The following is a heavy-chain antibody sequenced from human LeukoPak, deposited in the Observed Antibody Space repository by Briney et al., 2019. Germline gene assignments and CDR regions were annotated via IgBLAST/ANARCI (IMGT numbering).Heavy chain of an antibody. D-gene: IGHD2-2*01. CDR3: ARAAAGMYCSSTSCPRGSYYYYMDV. V-gene: IGHV3-7*01. Sequence: GGSLRLSCAASGFAFSSYEMNWVRQAPGKGLEWVANIKQDGSEKYYVDSVKGRFTISRDNAKNSLYLQMNSLRAEDTAVYYCARAAAGMYCSSTSCPRGSYYYYMDVWGKGTTVTVSS. CDR2: IKQDGSEK. CDR1: GFAFSSYE. J-gene: IGHJ6*03.